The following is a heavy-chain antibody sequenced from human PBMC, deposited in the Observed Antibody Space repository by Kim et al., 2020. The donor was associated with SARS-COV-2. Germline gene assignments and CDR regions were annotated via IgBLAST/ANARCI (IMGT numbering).Heavy chain of an antibody. D-gene: IGHD3-9*01. J-gene: IGHJ4*02. CDR3: ARELGLSREASFFDWLFDY. Sequence: GRFTISRDNSKNTLYLQMNSLRAEDTAVYYCARELGLSREASFFDWLFDYWGQGTLVTVSS. V-gene: IGHV3-30*01.